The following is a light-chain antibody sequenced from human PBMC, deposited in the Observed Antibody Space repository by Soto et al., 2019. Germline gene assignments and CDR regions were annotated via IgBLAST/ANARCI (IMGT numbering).Light chain of an antibody. CDR1: QSLTSQY. J-gene: IGKJ1*01. CDR3: QQYGSSPPT. Sequence: EIVLTQSPGTLSLSPGDRATLSCSASQSLTSQYLAWYQQKPGQAPRLLIYGASSRATGIPDRFSGSGSGTDFTLTISRLEPEDFAVYYCQQYGSSPPTFGQGTRWIS. CDR2: GAS. V-gene: IGKV3-20*01.